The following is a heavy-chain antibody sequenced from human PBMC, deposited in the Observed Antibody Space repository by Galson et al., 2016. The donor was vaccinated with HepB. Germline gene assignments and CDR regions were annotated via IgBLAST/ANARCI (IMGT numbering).Heavy chain of an antibody. D-gene: IGHD3-10*01. CDR1: GGSISSGGYY. V-gene: IGHV4-31*03. CDR2: IYHSGST. Sequence: LSLTCTVSGGSISSGGYYWSWIRQHPGKGLEWIGYIYHSGSTYYNPSLKSRVSISVDTSKNQFSLRLSSVTAADTAVYYCARDRSSGSGNFGYWGQGTLVTASS. J-gene: IGHJ4*02. CDR3: ARDRSSGSGNFGY.